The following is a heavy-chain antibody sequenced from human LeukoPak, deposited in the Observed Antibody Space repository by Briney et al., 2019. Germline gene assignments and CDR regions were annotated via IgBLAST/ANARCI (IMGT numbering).Heavy chain of an antibody. J-gene: IGHJ5*02. CDR2: INPNSGGT. Sequence: ASVKVSCKASGYTFTGYYMHWVRQAPGQGVEWMGWINPNSGGTNYAQKFQGRVTMTRDTSISTAYMELSRLRSDDTAVYYCARDRRITAIKINWFDPWGQGTLVTVSS. D-gene: IGHD1-20*01. CDR3: ARDRRITAIKINWFDP. CDR1: GYTFTGYY. V-gene: IGHV1-2*02.